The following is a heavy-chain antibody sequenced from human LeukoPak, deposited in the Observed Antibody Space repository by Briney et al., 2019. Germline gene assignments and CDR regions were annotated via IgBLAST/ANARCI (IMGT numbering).Heavy chain of an antibody. CDR3: ARPTQHLSSSWYFDY. V-gene: IGHV1-18*01. CDR2: ISAYNGNT. D-gene: IGHD6-13*01. J-gene: IGHJ4*02. Sequence: ASVKVSCKASGYTFTSYGISWVRQAPGQGLEWMGWISAYNGNTNYAQKLQGRVTMTTDTSTSTAYMELRSLRSDDTAVYYCARPTQHLSSSWYFDYWGQGTLVTVSS. CDR1: GYTFTSYG.